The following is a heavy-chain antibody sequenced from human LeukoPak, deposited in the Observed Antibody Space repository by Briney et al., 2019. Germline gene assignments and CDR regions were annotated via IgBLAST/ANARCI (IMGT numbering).Heavy chain of an antibody. V-gene: IGHV3-21*01. D-gene: IGHD3-10*02. CDR3: AELGITMIGGV. CDR1: GFTFSSYE. J-gene: IGHJ6*04. Sequence: GGSLRLSCAASGFTFSSYEMNWVRQAPGKGLEWVSSVSSSSSYIYYADSVKGRFTISRDNAKNSLYLQMNSLRAEDTAVYYCAELGITMIGGVWGKGTTVTISS. CDR2: VSSSSSYI.